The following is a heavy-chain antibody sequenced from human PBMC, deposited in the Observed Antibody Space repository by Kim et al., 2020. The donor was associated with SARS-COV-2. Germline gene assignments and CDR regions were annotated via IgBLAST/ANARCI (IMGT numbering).Heavy chain of an antibody. CDR1: GYTFTSYA. CDR3: ARETCSEAVAGTCYYYYGMDI. D-gene: IGHD6-19*01. CDR2: INTNTGNP. Sequence: ASVKVSCKASGYTFTSYAMNWVRQAPGQGLEWMGWINTNTGNPTYAQGFTGRFVFSLDTSVSTAYLQISSLKAEDTAVYYCARETCSEAVAGTCYYYYGMDIWGQGSTVTVSS. J-gene: IGHJ6*02. V-gene: IGHV7-4-1*02.